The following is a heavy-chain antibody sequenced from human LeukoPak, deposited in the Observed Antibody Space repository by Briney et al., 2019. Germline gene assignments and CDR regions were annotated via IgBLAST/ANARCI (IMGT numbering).Heavy chain of an antibody. D-gene: IGHD3-22*01. CDR1: GFTLSSYA. CDR2: ISGSGGST. V-gene: IGHV3-23*01. Sequence: GGSLRLSCAASGFTLSSYAMSWVRQAPGKGLEWVSAISGSGGSTYYADSVKGRFTISRDNSKNTLYLQMNSLRAEDTAVYYCAKDLGYYDSSGNDYWGQGTLVTVSS. J-gene: IGHJ4*02. CDR3: AKDLGYYDSSGNDY.